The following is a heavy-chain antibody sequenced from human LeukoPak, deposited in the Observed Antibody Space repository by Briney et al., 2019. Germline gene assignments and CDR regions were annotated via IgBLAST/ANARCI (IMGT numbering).Heavy chain of an antibody. Sequence: ASVKVSCKASGYTFTGYYMHWVRQAPGQGLEWMGWINPNSGGTNYAQKFQGRVTMTRDTSISTAYMELSRLRSDDTAVYYCARSPSAMEPYYYDYWGQGTLVTVSS. CDR2: INPNSGGT. CDR1: GYTFTGYY. D-gene: IGHD5-18*01. J-gene: IGHJ4*02. V-gene: IGHV1-2*02. CDR3: ARSPSAMEPYYYDY.